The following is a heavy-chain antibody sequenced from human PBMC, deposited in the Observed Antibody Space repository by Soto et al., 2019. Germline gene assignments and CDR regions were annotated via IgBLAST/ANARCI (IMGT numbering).Heavy chain of an antibody. V-gene: IGHV3-33*01. Sequence: EGSLRLSCEASGFTFNTYSMHWVRQPPGKGLEWLAAIWYDGTQKYYADSVKGRFIISRDNSKKTLYLEMNSLRAEDTAVYYCARAGGTTVTGLWHFDSWGQGTLVTVSS. CDR2: IWYDGTQK. D-gene: IGHD4-17*01. CDR3: ARAGGTTVTGLWHFDS. J-gene: IGHJ4*02. CDR1: GFTFNTYS.